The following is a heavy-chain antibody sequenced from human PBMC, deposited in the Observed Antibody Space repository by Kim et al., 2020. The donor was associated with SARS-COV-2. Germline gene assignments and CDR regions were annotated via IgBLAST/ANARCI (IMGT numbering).Heavy chain of an antibody. J-gene: IGHJ6*02. CDR3: ARGLDTAMIYYYYGMDV. Sequence: GGSLRLSCAASGFTFSDYYMSWIRQAPGKGLEWVSYISSSGSTIYYADSVKGRFTISRDNAKNSLYLQMNSLRAEDTAVYYCARGLDTAMIYYYYGMDVWGQGTTVTVSS. CDR2: ISSSGSTI. D-gene: IGHD5-18*01. CDR1: GFTFSDYY. V-gene: IGHV3-11*01.